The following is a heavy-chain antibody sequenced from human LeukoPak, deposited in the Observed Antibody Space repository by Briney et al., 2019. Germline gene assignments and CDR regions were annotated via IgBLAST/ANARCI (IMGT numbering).Heavy chain of an antibody. Sequence: LSLTCTVSGGSISSGSYYWSWVRQAPGKGLEWVSLLYSDGTTYYADSVRGRFAISRDNSKNTLYLQMFSLRAEDTAMYYCANYDTTGFYFDQWGQGTLVTVSS. CDR1: GGSISSGSYY. J-gene: IGHJ4*02. CDR2: LYSDGTT. CDR3: ANYDTTGFYFDQ. V-gene: IGHV3-53*01. D-gene: IGHD3-22*01.